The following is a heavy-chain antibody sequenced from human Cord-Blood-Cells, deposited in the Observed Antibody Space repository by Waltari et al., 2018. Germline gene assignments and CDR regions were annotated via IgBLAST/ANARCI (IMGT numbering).Heavy chain of an antibody. CDR3: ARRIAAAGTIYYYGMDV. CDR1: GGSISSGSYY. Sequence: QVQLQESGPGLVKPSQTLSLTCTVSGGSISSGSYYWSWIRQPAGKGLEWIGFIYTNWSSNTTPAHERRDTISVDTSKNQCSLKLSSVTAADTAVYYCARRIAAAGTIYYYGMDVWGQGTTVTVSS. CDR2: IYTNWSS. D-gene: IGHD6-13*01. V-gene: IGHV4-61*09. J-gene: IGHJ6*02.